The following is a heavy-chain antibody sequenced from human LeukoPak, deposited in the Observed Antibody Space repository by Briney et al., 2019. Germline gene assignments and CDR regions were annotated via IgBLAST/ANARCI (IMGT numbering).Heavy chain of an antibody. V-gene: IGHV4-39*07. Sequence: PSETLSLTCTVSGGSISSRNDYWGWIRQPPGKGLEWIGTIYYSGSTYYNPSLKSRVTISVDTSKNQFSLKLNSVTAADTAVYYCARGIWGYSYGSSHFDYWGQGTLVTVSS. CDR2: IYYSGST. CDR3: ARGIWGYSYGSSHFDY. D-gene: IGHD5-18*01. J-gene: IGHJ4*02. CDR1: GGSISSRNDY.